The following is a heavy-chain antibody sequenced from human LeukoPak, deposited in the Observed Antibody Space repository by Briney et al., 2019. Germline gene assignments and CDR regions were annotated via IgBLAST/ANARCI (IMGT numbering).Heavy chain of an antibody. J-gene: IGHJ4*02. Sequence: SETLSLTCAVSGGSISSSNWWSWVRQPPGKGLEWIAEIYHSGSTNYNPSLKSRVTISVDKSKNQFSLKLSSVTAADTAVYYCARDGIGIAVAGTYFDYWGQGTLVTVSS. D-gene: IGHD6-19*01. CDR2: IYHSGST. CDR1: GGSISSSNW. CDR3: ARDGIGIAVAGTYFDY. V-gene: IGHV4-4*02.